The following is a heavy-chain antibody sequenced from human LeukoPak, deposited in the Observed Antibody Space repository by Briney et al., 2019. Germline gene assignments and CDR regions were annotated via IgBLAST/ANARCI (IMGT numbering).Heavy chain of an antibody. V-gene: IGHV3-7*01. D-gene: IGHD3-10*01. CDR2: IKQDGSEK. CDR1: GFTFSSYW. Sequence: GGSLRLSCAASGFTFSSYWMSWVRQAPGKGLEWVANIKQDGSEKYYVDSVKGRFTISRDNAKNSLYLQMNSLRAEDTAVYYCARARNYYGSGSYDYDWFDPWGQGALVTVSS. CDR3: ARARNYYGSGSYDYDWFDP. J-gene: IGHJ5*02.